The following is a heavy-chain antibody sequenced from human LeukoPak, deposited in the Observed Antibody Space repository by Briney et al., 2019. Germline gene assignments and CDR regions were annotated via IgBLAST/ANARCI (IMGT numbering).Heavy chain of an antibody. V-gene: IGHV4-59*08. J-gene: IGHJ6*02. Sequence: SETLSLTCTVSGGSISSYYWSWIRQPPGKGLEWIGYIYYSGSTNYNPSLKSRVTISVDTSKNQFSLKLSSVTAADTAVYYCARQESSSWYRPRYYGMDVWGQGTTVTVSS. CDR3: ARQESSSWYRPRYYGMDV. CDR1: GGSISSYY. CDR2: IYYSGST. D-gene: IGHD6-13*01.